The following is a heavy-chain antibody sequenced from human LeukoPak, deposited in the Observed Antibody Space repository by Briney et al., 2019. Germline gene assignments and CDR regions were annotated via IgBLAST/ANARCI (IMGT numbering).Heavy chain of an antibody. D-gene: IGHD5-24*01. V-gene: IGHV3-30*04. J-gene: IGHJ3*02. Sequence: PGRSLRLSCAASGFTFSTYAMHWVRQAPGKGLEWVAVISYDGSSKYYADSVKGRFTISRDNSKNTLYLQMNSLRAEDTAVYYCAKDRGDGYNYVTRLSYAFDIWGQGTMVTVSS. CDR1: GFTFSTYA. CDR2: ISYDGSSK. CDR3: AKDRGDGYNYVTRLSYAFDI.